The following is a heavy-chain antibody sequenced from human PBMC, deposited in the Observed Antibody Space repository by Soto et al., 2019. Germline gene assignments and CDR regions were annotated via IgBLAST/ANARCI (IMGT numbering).Heavy chain of an antibody. V-gene: IGHV3-23*01. J-gene: IGHJ3*02. Sequence: GGSLRLSCVASGFPFSSYAMSWVRQTPGKGLEWVSGISGSGGRTYYADSVKGRFTISRDNSNNTLSLQMHSLRVEDTAVYFCAKGGYYSFFDIWGQGTMVTVSS. CDR2: ISGSGGRT. CDR1: GFPFSSYA. CDR3: AKGGYYSFFDI. D-gene: IGHD3-16*01.